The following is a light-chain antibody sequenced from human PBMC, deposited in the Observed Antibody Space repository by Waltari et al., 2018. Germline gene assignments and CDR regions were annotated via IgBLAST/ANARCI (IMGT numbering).Light chain of an antibody. CDR1: QSISTF. CDR3: QESVSTPKGT. CDR2: AAS. V-gene: IGKV1-39*01. J-gene: IGKJ3*01. Sequence: DIQMTQSPSSLSASVGDRVTITCLASQSISTFLNWYQQKEGRAPKLLIYAASTLQRGVPSRFSGSGAGSDFTLTISSLQSEDSATYHCQESVSTPKGTFGPGTKVEIK.